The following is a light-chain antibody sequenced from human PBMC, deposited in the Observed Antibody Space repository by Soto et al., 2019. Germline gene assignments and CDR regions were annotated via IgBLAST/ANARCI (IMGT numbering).Light chain of an antibody. Sequence: EIVLTQSPGTLSLSPGERATLSCRASQSVSSSYLAWYQQKPGQAPRFLIYGASSRATGIPDRFSGSGSGTEFTITIRRLEPEDSAVYYCQHYGSSPPITFGQGTRVEIK. CDR3: QHYGSSPPIT. V-gene: IGKV3-20*01. CDR2: GAS. J-gene: IGKJ5*01. CDR1: QSVSSSY.